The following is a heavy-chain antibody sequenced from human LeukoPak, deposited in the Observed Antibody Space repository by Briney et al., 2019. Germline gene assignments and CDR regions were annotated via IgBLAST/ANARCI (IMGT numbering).Heavy chain of an antibody. D-gene: IGHD3-3*01. CDR3: ARAERVSYYDFWSGLMNY. CDR1: GYTFTSYG. J-gene: IGHJ4*02. Sequence: ASVKVSCKASGYTFTSYGISWVRQAPGQGLEWMGWISAYNGNTNYAQKLQGRVAMTTDTSTSTAYVELRSLRSDDTAVYYCARAERVSYYDFWSGLMNYWGQGTLVIVSS. CDR2: ISAYNGNT. V-gene: IGHV1-18*01.